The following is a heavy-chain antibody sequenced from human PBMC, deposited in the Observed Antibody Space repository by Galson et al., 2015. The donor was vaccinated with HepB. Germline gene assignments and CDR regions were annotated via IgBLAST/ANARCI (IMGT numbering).Heavy chain of an antibody. Sequence: SLRLSCAASGFTFSSYGMHWVRQAPGKGLEWVAVIWYDGSNKYYADSVKGRFTISRDNSKNTLYLQMNSLRAEDTAVYYCARSLDPTPGALWDYWGQGTLVTVSS. CDR2: IWYDGSNK. CDR3: ARSLDPTPGALWDY. J-gene: IGHJ4*02. V-gene: IGHV3-33*08. CDR1: GFTFSSYG. D-gene: IGHD1-1*01.